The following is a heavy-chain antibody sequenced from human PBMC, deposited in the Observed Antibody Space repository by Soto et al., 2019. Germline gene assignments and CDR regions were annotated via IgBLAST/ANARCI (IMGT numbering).Heavy chain of an antibody. CDR2: ISSSSSYI. J-gene: IGHJ6*02. D-gene: IGHD3-9*01. CDR1: GFTFSSYS. CDR3: ARELLRDFDWSMRIYGMDV. V-gene: IGHV3-21*01. Sequence: PGGSLRLSCAASGFTFSSYSMNWVRQAPGKGLEWVSSISSSSSYIYYADSVKGRFTISRDNAKNSLYLQMNSLRAEDTAVYYCARELLRDFDWSMRIYGMDVWGQGTTVTVAS.